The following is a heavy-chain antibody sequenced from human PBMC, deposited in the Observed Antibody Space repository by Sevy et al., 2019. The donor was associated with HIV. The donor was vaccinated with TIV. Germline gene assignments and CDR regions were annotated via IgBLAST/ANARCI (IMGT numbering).Heavy chain of an antibody. CDR1: GFTFSSYS. V-gene: IGHV3-21*01. CDR2: ISSSSSYI. Sequence: GGSLRLSCAASGFTFSSYSMNWVRQGPGKGLEWVSSISSSSSYIYYADSVKGRFTISRDNAKNSLYLQMNSLRAEDTAVYYWATPTPYFNVEFDYWGQGTLVTVSS. J-gene: IGHJ4*02. D-gene: IGHD1-26*01. CDR3: ATPTPYFNVEFDY.